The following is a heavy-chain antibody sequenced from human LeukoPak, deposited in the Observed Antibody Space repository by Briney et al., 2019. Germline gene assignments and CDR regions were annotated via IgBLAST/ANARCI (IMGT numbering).Heavy chain of an antibody. CDR1: GFTFDDYA. D-gene: IGHD6-13*01. CDR3: ARGPYSSSWRY. J-gene: IGHJ4*02. Sequence: PGGSLRLSCAASGFTFDDYAMHWVRQAPGKGLEWVSSISSSSSYIYYADSVKGRFTISRDNAKNSLYLQMNSLRAEDTAVYYCARGPYSSSWRYWGQGTLVTVSS. V-gene: IGHV3-21*01. CDR2: ISSSSSYI.